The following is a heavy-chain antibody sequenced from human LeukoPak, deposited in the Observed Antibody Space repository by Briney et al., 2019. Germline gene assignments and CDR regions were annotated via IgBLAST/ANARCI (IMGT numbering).Heavy chain of an antibody. CDR3: AKDGLWLYDYGMDV. V-gene: IGHV3-23*01. J-gene: IGHJ6*02. Sequence: GGSLRLSCAASGFTFSSYSMNWVRQAPGKGLEWVSAISGSGGSTYYADSVKGRFTISRDNSKNTLYLQMNSLRAEDTAVYYCAKDGLWLYDYGMDVWGQGTMVTVSS. D-gene: IGHD5-18*01. CDR1: GFTFSSYS. CDR2: ISGSGGST.